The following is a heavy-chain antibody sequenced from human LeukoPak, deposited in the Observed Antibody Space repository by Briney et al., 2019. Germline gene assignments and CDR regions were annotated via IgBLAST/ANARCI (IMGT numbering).Heavy chain of an antibody. CDR2: INQDGSEK. J-gene: IGHJ4*02. CDR3: ARDRVNYFDC. D-gene: IGHD3-10*01. V-gene: IGHV3-7*01. Sequence: GGSLRLSCAASGFTFSTYWMSWVRQAPGKGLEWVANINQDGSEKSHVDSVKGRFTISRDNAKKSLYLQMNSLRAEDTAVYYCARDRVNYFDCWGQGTLVTVPS. CDR1: GFTFSTYW.